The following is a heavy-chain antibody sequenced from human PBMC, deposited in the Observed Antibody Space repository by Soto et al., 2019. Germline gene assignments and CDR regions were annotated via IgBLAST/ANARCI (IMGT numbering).Heavy chain of an antibody. Sequence: LRLSCAASGFTFDDYYMSWVRQPPGRGLEWVSGINGNVGSMSYADSVKGRFTISRDNSKNSLYLQMNNLRAEDTALYHCARVGYYGSGTFYMPVDSCGQGTLVTVSS. CDR3: ARVGYYGSGTFYMPVDS. J-gene: IGHJ4*02. CDR2: INGNVGSM. CDR1: GFTFDDYY. D-gene: IGHD3-10*01. V-gene: IGHV3-20*01.